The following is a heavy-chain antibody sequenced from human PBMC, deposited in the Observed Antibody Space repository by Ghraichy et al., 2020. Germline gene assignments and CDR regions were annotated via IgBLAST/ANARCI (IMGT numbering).Heavy chain of an antibody. CDR1: GGSISSSSYY. CDR2: IYYSGST. V-gene: IGHV4-39*01. D-gene: IGHD3-16*01. CDR3: ARRMITFGGVMA. J-gene: IGHJ5*02. Sequence: ESLNISCTVSGGSISSSSYYWGWIRQPPGKGLEWIGSIYYSGSTYYNPSLKSRVTISVDTSKNQFSLKLSSVTAADTAVYYCARRMITFGGVMAWGQGTLVTVSS.